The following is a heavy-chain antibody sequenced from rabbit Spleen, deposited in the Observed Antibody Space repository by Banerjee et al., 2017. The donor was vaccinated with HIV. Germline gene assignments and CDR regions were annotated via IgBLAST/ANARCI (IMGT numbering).Heavy chain of an antibody. CDR1: GFSFSNKAV. D-gene: IGHD1-1*01. CDR2: INAITGRA. J-gene: IGHJ2*01. Sequence: QSLEESGGGLVKPGASLTLTCKASGFSFSNKAVMCWVRQAPGKGLEWIACINAITGRAVYASWAKGRFTFSKTSSTTVTLQMTSLTAADTATYFCARNYVNAFDPWGPGTLVTVS. CDR3: ARNYVNAFDP. V-gene: IGHV1S40*01.